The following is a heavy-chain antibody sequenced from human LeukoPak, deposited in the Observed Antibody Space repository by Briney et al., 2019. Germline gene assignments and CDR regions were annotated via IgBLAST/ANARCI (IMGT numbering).Heavy chain of an antibody. CDR2: IKSKTDGGTT. CDR3: TTGLMATTDDY. J-gene: IGHJ4*02. CDR1: GFTFSNAW. Sequence: PGGSLRLSCAASGFTFSNAWMSWVRQAPGKGLEWVGRIKSKTDGGTTDFAAPVEGRFTISRDDSKNTLYLQMNSLRTEDTAVYYCTTGLMATTDDYWGQGTLVTVSS. D-gene: IGHD5-24*01. V-gene: IGHV3-15*01.